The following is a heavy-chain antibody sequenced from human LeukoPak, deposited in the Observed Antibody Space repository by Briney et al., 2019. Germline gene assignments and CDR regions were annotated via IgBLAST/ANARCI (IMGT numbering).Heavy chain of an antibody. D-gene: IGHD6-19*01. CDR1: GGSISSTGYC. CDR2: ISYSGNT. V-gene: IGHV4-39*01. CDR3: ARHWGSSGWYLWFDP. J-gene: IGHJ5*02. Sequence: PSETLSLTCSVSGGSISSTGYCWGWIRQPPRKGMEWIGCISYSGNTYYSPSLKSRVTISVDTSKNHFSLKLSSVTAADTALYYCARHWGSSGWYLWFDPWGQGTLVTVSS.